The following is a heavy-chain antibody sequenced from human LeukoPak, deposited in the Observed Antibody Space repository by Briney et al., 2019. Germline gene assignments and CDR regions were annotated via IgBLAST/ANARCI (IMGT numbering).Heavy chain of an antibody. CDR1: GYTFTGYY. V-gene: IGHV1-2*02. D-gene: IGHD6-6*01. CDR3: ASHIAARPYYYYYMDV. CDR2: INPNSGGT. J-gene: IGHJ6*03. Sequence: GASVKVSCKASGYTFTGYYMHWVRQAPGQGLEWMGWINPNSGGTNYAQKFQGRVTITADKSTSTAYMELSSLRSEDTAVYYCASHIAARPYYYYYMDVWGKGTTVTVSS.